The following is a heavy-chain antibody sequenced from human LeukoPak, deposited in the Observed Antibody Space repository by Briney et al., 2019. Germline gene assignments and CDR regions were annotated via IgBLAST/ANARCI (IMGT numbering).Heavy chain of an antibody. CDR1: GGSISSDNYS. CDR3: ARDYRTGFDY. J-gene: IGHJ4*02. D-gene: IGHD7-27*01. Sequence: PSETLSLTCTVSGGSISSDNYSWSWIRQPAGKGLEWIGRVYTSGSTNYNPSLKSRVTISVDTSKKQFSLKLSSVTAADTAVYYCARDYRTGFDYWGQGTLVTVSS. V-gene: IGHV4-61*02. CDR2: VYTSGST.